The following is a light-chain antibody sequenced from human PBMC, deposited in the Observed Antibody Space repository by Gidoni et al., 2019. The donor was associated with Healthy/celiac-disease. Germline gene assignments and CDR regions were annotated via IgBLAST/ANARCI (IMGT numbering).Light chain of an antibody. CDR3: QQSYSTPWT. CDR1: QSISSY. Sequence: DIQMTQSPSSLSTSVGDRVTITCRASQSISSYLYWYQQKPGKAPKLLIYAASSLQSGVPSRFRGSGSGTDFTLTISSLQPEDVATYYCQQSYSTPWTFGQGTKVEIK. V-gene: IGKV1-39*01. CDR2: AAS. J-gene: IGKJ1*01.